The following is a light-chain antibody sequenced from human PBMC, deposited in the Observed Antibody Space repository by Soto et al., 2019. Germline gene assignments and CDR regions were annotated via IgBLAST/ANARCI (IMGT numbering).Light chain of an antibody. CDR3: QQYGSSPLT. J-gene: IGKJ4*01. CDR1: ESVSSSY. Sequence: TQSTGIRSSSPGHSGILSGSACESVSSSYLAWYQQKPGQAPRLLIYGASSRATGIPDRFSGSGSGTDFTLTISRLEPEDFAVYYCQQYGSSPLTFGGGTKVDI. CDR2: GAS. V-gene: IGKV3-20*01.